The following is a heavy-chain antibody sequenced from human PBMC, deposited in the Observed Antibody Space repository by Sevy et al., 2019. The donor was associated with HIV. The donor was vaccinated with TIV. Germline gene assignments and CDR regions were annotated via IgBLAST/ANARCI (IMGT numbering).Heavy chain of an antibody. V-gene: IGHV3-7*01. CDR3: ARGTYYYDSGFFYPFDY. J-gene: IGHJ4*02. D-gene: IGHD3-10*01. CDR2: INPDGGES. CDR1: GLTSRTYW. Sequence: GGSLRLSCVVSGLTSRTYWMHWVRRAPGKGLEWVASINPDGGESYYVASVKGQFTNSRDNTKNSLYLQMTSLRAEDTAAYYCARGTYYYDSGFFYPFDYWGQGTLVTVSS.